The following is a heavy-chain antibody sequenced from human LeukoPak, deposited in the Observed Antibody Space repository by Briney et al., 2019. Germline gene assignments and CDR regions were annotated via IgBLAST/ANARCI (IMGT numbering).Heavy chain of an antibody. CDR2: ITGGGSST. Sequence: GGSLRLSCAASGFTVSSYAMSWVRQAPGKGLEWVSAITGGGSSTFYADSVNGRFAISRDNSKNTLYLQMNSLRAEDTAVYYCANSATGVTRAFAIWGQGTMVTVSS. CDR1: GFTVSSYA. V-gene: IGHV3-23*01. J-gene: IGHJ3*02. CDR3: ANSATGVTRAFAI. D-gene: IGHD2-8*01.